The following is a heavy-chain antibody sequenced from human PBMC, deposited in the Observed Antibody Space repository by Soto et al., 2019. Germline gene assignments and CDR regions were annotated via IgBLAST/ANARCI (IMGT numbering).Heavy chain of an antibody. Sequence: SETLSLTCTVSGGSVSSGSYYWSWIRQPPGKGLEWIGYIYYSGSTNYNPSLKSRVTISVDTSKNQFSLKMSSVTAADTAVYYCARGLGTMVANWFDPWGQGTLVTVSS. V-gene: IGHV4-61*01. CDR2: IYYSGST. CDR1: GGSVSSGSYY. CDR3: ARGLGTMVANWFDP. D-gene: IGHD3-10*01. J-gene: IGHJ5*02.